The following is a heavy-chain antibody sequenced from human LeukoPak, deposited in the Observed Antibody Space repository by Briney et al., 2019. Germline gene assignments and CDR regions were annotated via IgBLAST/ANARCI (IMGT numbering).Heavy chain of an antibody. D-gene: IGHD1-14*01. V-gene: IGHV3-74*01. CDR1: GVTFGNSW. CDR3: VVVVKPPGSDGFDV. Sequence: GGALRLSCAASGVTFGNSWVHWVRQAPGKGLWWGSLINADGITTTYADSVKGRFTISRDNARNTVSLQMNSLTIEDTAVYYCVVVVKPPGSDGFDVWGQGTMIAVSS. CDR2: INADGITT. J-gene: IGHJ3*01.